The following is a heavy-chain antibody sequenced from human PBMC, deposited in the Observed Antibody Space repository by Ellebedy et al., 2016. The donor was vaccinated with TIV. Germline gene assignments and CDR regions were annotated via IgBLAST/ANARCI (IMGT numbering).Heavy chain of an antibody. Sequence: ASVKVSCXASGYTFTSYGISWVRQAPGQGLEWMGWISAYNGNTNYAQKLQGRVTMTTDTSTSTAYMELRSLRSDDTAVYYCARVFFVVVPARPGWFDPWGQGTLVTVSS. J-gene: IGHJ5*02. V-gene: IGHV1-18*01. CDR1: GYTFTSYG. D-gene: IGHD2-2*01. CDR2: ISAYNGNT. CDR3: ARVFFVVVPARPGWFDP.